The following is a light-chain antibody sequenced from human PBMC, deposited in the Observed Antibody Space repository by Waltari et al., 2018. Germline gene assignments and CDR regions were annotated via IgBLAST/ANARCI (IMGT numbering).Light chain of an antibody. Sequence: QSALTQPASVSGSPGPSITISCTGTTRDIGGYYYVSWYQQHPSKAPKLMIDDIIKRPSGVADRFSGSKSGNTASLTISGLQAEDEAYYYSSSYAPSSTVFGGGTKLTVL. CDR3: SSYAPSSTV. V-gene: IGLV2-14*03. CDR1: TRDIGGYYY. CDR2: DII. J-gene: IGLJ2*01.